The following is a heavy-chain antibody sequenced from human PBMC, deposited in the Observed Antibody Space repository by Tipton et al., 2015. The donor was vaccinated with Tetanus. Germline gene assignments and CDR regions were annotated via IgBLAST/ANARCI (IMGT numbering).Heavy chain of an antibody. CDR2: VFYSGST. CDR1: GGSVRSGSYY. D-gene: IGHD3-3*01. V-gene: IGHV4-61*01. CDR3: ARANYDFPKKGPFDS. Sequence: GLVKPSETLSLTCTVSGGSVRSGSYYWNWIRQPPGKGLEWIGYVFYSGSTNSNYSLESRITISQDTSKNQFSLRLTSVTAADTAVYYCARANYDFPKKGPFDSWGQGSLVIVSS. J-gene: IGHJ4*02.